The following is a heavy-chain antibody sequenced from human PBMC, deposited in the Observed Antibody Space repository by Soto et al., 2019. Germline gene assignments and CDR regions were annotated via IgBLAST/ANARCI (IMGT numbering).Heavy chain of an antibody. Sequence: DSVKVSCKASGYTFTSYDINWVRQATGQGREWMGWMNPNSGNTGYAQKFQGRVTMTRNSSISTAYMELSSLRSEVTAVYYRARGPADYELWGGYYSRGACDSWGQPTMVTVSS. J-gene: IGHJ3*02. D-gene: IGHD3-3*01. CDR3: ARGPADYELWGGYYSRGACDS. V-gene: IGHV1-8*01. CDR1: GYTFTSYD. CDR2: MNPNSGNT.